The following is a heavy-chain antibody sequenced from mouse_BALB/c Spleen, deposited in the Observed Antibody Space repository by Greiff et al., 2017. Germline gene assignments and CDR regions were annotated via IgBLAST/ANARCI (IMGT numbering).Heavy chain of an antibody. Sequence: VQLKESGPELVKPGASVKMSCKASGYTFTSYVMHWVKQKPGQGLEWIGYINPYNDGTKYNEKFKGKATLTSDKSSSTAYMELSSLTSEDSAVYYCARRYYGNLSWFAYWGQGTLVTVSA. D-gene: IGHD2-1*01. CDR1: GYTFTSYV. J-gene: IGHJ3*01. CDR3: ARRYYGNLSWFAY. V-gene: IGHV1-14*01. CDR2: INPYNDGT.